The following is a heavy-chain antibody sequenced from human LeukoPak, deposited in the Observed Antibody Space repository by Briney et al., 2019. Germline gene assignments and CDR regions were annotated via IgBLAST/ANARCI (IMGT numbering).Heavy chain of an antibody. V-gene: IGHV3-48*03. CDR3: AREGARYCSSTSCYSGDYYYYGMDV. CDR2: ISSSGSTI. D-gene: IGHD2-2*01. Sequence: HPGGSLRLSCAASGFTFSSYEMNWVRQAPGKGLEWVSYISSSGSTIYYADSVKGRFTISRDNAKNSLYLQMNSLRAEDTAVYYCAREGARYCSSTSCYSGDYYYYGMDVWGQGTTVTVSS. J-gene: IGHJ6*02. CDR1: GFTFSSYE.